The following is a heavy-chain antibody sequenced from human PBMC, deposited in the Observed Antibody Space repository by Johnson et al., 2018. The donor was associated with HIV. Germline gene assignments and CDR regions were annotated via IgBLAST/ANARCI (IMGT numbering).Heavy chain of an antibody. D-gene: IGHD3-10*01. V-gene: IGHV3-9*01. CDR2: ISWNSGSI. CDR3: AKDPGWFGEPGDAFDI. Sequence: QLVESGGGLVQPGGSLRLSCAASGFTFDDYAMHWVRQAPGKGLEWVSGISWNSGSIGYADSVKGRFTISRDNAKNTLDLQMNSLRTEDTAVYYCAKDPGWFGEPGDAFDIWGQGTMVTVSS. J-gene: IGHJ3*02. CDR1: GFTFDDYA.